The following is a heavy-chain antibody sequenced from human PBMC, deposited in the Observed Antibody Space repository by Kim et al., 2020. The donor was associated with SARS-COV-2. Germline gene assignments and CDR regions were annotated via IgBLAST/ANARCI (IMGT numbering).Heavy chain of an antibody. CDR1: GFTFSSYA. J-gene: IGHJ4*02. CDR3: ARDGSIAARPRWYFDY. D-gene: IGHD6-6*01. Sequence: GGSLRLSCAASGFTFSSYAMHWVRQAPGKGLEWVAVISYDGSNKYYADSVKGRFTISRDNSKNTLYLQMNSLRAEDTAVYYCARDGSIAARPRWYFDYWGQGTMVTVSS. CDR2: ISYDGSNK. V-gene: IGHV3-30-3*01.